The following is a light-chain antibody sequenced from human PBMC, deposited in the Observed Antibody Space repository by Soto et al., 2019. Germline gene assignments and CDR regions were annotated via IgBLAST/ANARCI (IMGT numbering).Light chain of an antibody. J-gene: IGLJ3*02. CDR2: EVT. CDR1: NSDVGAYNY. CDR3: LSYTITSVLV. Sequence: QSALTQPASVSGSPGQSITISCTGTNSDVGAYNYVYWFQQHPGKAPKLIIFEVTNRPSGVSHRFSGSKSANTASLTISGLQTEDEADYYCLSYTITSVLVFGGGTKLTVL. V-gene: IGLV2-14*01.